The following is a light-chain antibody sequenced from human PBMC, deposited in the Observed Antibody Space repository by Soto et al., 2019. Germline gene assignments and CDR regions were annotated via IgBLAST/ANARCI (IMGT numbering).Light chain of an antibody. CDR1: QSVSSY. J-gene: IGKJ2*01. V-gene: IGKV3-11*01. CDR2: VAS. CDR3: QQRSNWPPYT. Sequence: EIVLTQSPATLSLSPGERATLSCRASQSVSSYLAWYQQKPGQAPRLLIYVASNRATGILARFSGSGSGTEFTLSSISLEPEDFAVYYCQQRSNWPPYTFGQGTKLEIK.